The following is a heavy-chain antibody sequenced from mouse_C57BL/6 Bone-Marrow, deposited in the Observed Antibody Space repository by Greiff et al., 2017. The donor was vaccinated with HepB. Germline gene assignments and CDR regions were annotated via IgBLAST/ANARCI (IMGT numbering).Heavy chain of an antibody. D-gene: IGHD2-5*01. CDR3: ARERGYSNSFDY. V-gene: IGHV3-6*01. CDR1: GYSITSGYY. CDR2: ISYDGSN. J-gene: IGHJ2*01. Sequence: VQLQQSGPGLVKPSQSLSLTCSVTGYSITSGYYWNWIRQFPGNKLEWIGYISYDGSNNYNPSLKNRISITRDTSKNQFFLKLNSVTTEDTATYYCARERGYSNSFDYWGQGTTLTVSS.